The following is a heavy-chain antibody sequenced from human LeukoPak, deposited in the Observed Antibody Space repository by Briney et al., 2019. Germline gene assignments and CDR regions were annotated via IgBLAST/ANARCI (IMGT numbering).Heavy chain of an antibody. D-gene: IGHD3-10*01. J-gene: IGHJ4*02. CDR1: GDTFRSYG. V-gene: IGHV1-18*01. CDR2: ISAYNGNT. CDR3: ARDLDGSGSYYTDY. Sequence: ASVKVSCKASGDTFRSYGINWVRQAPGQGLEWMGWISAYNGNTKYAQKLQGRFTMSTDTSTSTAYMELRSLTSDDTAVYYCARDLDGSGSYYTDYWGQGTLVTVSS.